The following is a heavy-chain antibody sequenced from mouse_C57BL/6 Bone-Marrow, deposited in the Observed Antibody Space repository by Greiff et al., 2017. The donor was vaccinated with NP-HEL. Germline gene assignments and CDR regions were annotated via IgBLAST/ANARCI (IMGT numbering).Heavy chain of an antibody. CDR2: INPSSGYS. D-gene: IGHD1-1*01. V-gene: IGHV1-7*01. CDR1: GYTFTSYW. CDR3: AREDYYGSDAMDY. J-gene: IGHJ4*01. Sequence: VQLQQSGAELAKPGASVKLSCTASGYTFTSYWMHWVKQRPGQGLEWIGYINPSSGYSTYNQKFKDQATLTADKSSSTAYMQLSSLTYEDSAVYYCAREDYYGSDAMDYWGQGTSVTVSS.